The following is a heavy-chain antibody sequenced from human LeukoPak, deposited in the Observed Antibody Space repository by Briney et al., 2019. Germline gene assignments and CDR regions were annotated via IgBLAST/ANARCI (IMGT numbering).Heavy chain of an antibody. V-gene: IGHV3-30-3*01. Sequence: EPGGSLRLSCAASGFTFSSYAMHWVRQAPGKGLEWVAVISYDGSNKYYADSVKGRFTISRDNSKNTLYLQMNSLRAEDTAVYYCARDPNYYDSSGRGRAFDIWGQGTMVTVSS. CDR3: ARDPNYYDSSGRGRAFDI. D-gene: IGHD3-22*01. CDR1: GFTFSSYA. J-gene: IGHJ3*02. CDR2: ISYDGSNK.